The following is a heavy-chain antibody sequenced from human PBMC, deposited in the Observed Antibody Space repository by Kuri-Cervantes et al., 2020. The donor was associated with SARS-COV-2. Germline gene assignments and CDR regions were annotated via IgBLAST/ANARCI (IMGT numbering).Heavy chain of an antibody. CDR2: IYFPGST. V-gene: IGHV4-39*01. CDR1: GGSISSNSHY. J-gene: IGHJ4*01. CDR3: ARRSWAYYFDF. Sequence: SQTLSLTCAVSGGSISSNSHYWGWIRQLPDKGLEWIGTIYFPGSTYYNPSLRSRVTISIDASKDRFPLKLNSVTATDAAVYYCARRSWAYYFDFWGQGSLVTVSS. D-gene: IGHD7-27*01.